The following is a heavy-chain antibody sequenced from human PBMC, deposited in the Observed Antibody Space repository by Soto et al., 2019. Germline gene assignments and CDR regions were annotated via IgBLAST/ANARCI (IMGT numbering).Heavy chain of an antibody. D-gene: IGHD5-18*01. V-gene: IGHV4-59*01. CDR1: GGAIGGYY. J-gene: IGHJ5*02. Sequence: PSETLSLTCSLSGGAIGGYYWSWIRQPPGKALEWIGYVSYSGSTDYHPSLKSRVSISIDTPKNQFSLKMISVTAADTAVYYCAKDIGETAINWSDPWGQGTLVTVSS. CDR2: VSYSGST. CDR3: AKDIGETAINWSDP.